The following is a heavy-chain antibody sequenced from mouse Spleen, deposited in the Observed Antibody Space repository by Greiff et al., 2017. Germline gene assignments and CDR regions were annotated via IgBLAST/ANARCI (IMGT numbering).Heavy chain of an antibody. CDR1: GYTFTSYW. CDR2: INPSNGGT. D-gene: IGHD2-1*01. CDR3: ARTGLLSGAMDY. Sequence: QVQLKQSGTELVKPGASVKLSCKASGYTFTSYWMHWVKQRPGQGLEWIGNINPSNGGTNYNEKFKSKATLTVDKSSSTAYMQLSSLTSEDSAVYYCARTGLLSGAMDYWGQGTSVTVSS. J-gene: IGHJ4*01. V-gene: IGHV1-53*01.